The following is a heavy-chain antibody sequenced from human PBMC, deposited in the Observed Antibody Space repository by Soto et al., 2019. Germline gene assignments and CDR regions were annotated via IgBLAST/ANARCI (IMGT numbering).Heavy chain of an antibody. CDR1: GGTFSSYA. J-gene: IGHJ6*02. CDR2: IIPIFGTA. D-gene: IGHD3-22*01. CDR3: ARGYHYYDSSGYYPAYYYYGMGV. V-gene: IGHV1-69*06. Sequence: GASVKVSCKASGGTFSSYAISWVRQAPGQGLEWMGGIIPIFGTANYAQKFQGRVTITADKSTSTAYMELSSLRSEDTAVYYCARGYHYYDSSGYYPAYYYYGMGVWGQGTTVTVSS.